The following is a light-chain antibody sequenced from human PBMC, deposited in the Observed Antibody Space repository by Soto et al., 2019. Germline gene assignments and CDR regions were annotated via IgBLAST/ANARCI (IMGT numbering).Light chain of an antibody. CDR3: QQYNNWHTVT. CDR1: QSVSSK. CDR2: GAS. Sequence: EIVMTQYPATLSVSPGERATLSCRASQSVSSKLAWYQQKPGQAPRLLIYGASTRATGIPARFSGSGSGTEFTLTISSLQSEDFAAYYCQQYNNWHTVTFGQGTKVDIK. V-gene: IGKV3-15*01. J-gene: IGKJ1*01.